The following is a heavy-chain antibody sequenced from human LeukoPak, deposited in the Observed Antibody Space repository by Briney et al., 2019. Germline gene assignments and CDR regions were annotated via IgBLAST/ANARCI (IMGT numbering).Heavy chain of an antibody. CDR1: GYSISSGYY. D-gene: IGHD3-16*01. Sequence: PSETLSLTCAVSGYSISSGYYWGWIRQPPGKGLEWIGSIYHSGSTYYNPSLKSRVTISLDASKNQFSLMLTSVTAADTAVYYCARRMITTSDTFDLWGQGTMVIVSS. J-gene: IGHJ3*01. CDR3: ARRMITTSDTFDL. V-gene: IGHV4-38-2*01. CDR2: IYHSGST.